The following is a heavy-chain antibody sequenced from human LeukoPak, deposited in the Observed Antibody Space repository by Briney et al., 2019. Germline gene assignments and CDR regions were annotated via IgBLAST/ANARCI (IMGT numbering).Heavy chain of an antibody. Sequence: GESLKVSCKGSGYSFTSYWIGWVRQMPGKGLEWMGIIYPGDSDTRYSPSFQGQVTISADKSISTAYLQWSSLKASDTAMYYCARHRGALDYGDSRYFDYWGQGTLVTVSS. J-gene: IGHJ4*02. CDR2: IYPGDSDT. CDR3: ARHRGALDYGDSRYFDY. V-gene: IGHV5-51*01. D-gene: IGHD4-17*01. CDR1: GYSFTSYW.